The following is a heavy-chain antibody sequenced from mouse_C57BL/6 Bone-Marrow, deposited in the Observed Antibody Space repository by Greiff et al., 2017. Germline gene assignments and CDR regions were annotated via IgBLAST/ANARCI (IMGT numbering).Heavy chain of an antibody. CDR1: GYTFTSYG. J-gene: IGHJ4*01. CDR2: IYPRSGNT. CDR3: ARGAGWLLRRGYAMDY. V-gene: IGHV1-81*01. D-gene: IGHD2-3*01. Sequence: QVQLKQSGAELARPGASVKLSCKASGYTFTSYGISWVKQRTGQGLEWIGEIYPRSGNTYYNEKFKGKATLTADKSSSTAYMELRSLTSEDSAVYFCARGAGWLLRRGYAMDYWGQGTSVTVSS.